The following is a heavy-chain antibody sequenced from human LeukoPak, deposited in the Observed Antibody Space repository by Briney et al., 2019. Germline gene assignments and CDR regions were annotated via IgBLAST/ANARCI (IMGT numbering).Heavy chain of an antibody. CDR2: ISSSGSPI. CDR1: GFTFTDYY. J-gene: IGHJ3*02. CDR3: ARGGRWLQCRREDAFDI. D-gene: IGHD5-24*01. Sequence: PGGSPRLSCAASGFTFTDYYMSWSRQSPGKGLEWVSYISSSGSPIYYADSVKGRFTISRDTAKNTLYLQMNSLRAEDTAVYYCARGGRWLQCRREDAFDIWGQGTMATVSS. V-gene: IGHV3-11*04.